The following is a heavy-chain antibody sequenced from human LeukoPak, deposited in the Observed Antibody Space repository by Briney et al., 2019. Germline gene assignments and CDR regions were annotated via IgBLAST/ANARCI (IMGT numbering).Heavy chain of an antibody. Sequence: ASVKVSCKASGYTFTSYYIHWVRQAPGQGFEWMGIINPGGGSTTYAQKFQGRVTMTRDLSTSSVYMELSSLRSDDTAIYYCAREGATVVSSNSYYYMDVWGKGTTVTVSS. J-gene: IGHJ6*03. V-gene: IGHV1-46*01. CDR2: INPGGGST. CDR1: GYTFTSYY. CDR3: AREGATVVSSNSYYYMDV. D-gene: IGHD4-23*01.